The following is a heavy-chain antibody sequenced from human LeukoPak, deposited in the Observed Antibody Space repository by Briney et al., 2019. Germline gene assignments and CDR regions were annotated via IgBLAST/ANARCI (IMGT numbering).Heavy chain of an antibody. J-gene: IGHJ3*02. CDR1: GFTFSGSA. V-gene: IGHV3-73*01. CDR3: ARRDMITFGGVIAVDAFDI. CDR2: IRSKANSYAT. Sequence: GGSLKLSCAASGFTFSGSAMHWVRQASGKGLEWVGRIRSKANSYATAYAASVKGRFTISRDDSKNTAYLQMNSLRAEDTAVYYCARRDMITFGGVIAVDAFDIWGQGTMVTVSS. D-gene: IGHD3-16*02.